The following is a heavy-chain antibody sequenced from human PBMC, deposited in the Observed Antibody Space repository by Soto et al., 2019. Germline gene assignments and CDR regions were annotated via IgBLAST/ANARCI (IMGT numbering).Heavy chain of an antibody. CDR3: ARARATIAAAAIFDC. V-gene: IGHV4-4*02. J-gene: IGHJ4*02. D-gene: IGHD6-13*01. Sequence: VQLQESGPGLVKPSGTLSLTCAVSGGSISTSNWWSWVRQPPGKGLEWIGEVYRTGSTNYNPSLESRLTISVDKSKNQFSLKLTSVTAADTAVYYCARARATIAAAAIFDCWGQGTLVTVSS. CDR2: VYRTGST. CDR1: GGSISTSNW.